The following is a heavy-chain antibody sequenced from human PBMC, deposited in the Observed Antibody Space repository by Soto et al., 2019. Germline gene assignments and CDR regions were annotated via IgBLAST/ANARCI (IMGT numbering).Heavy chain of an antibody. D-gene: IGHD3-10*01. CDR3: ARLRVGFGELLTY. Sequence: GESLKISCKGSGYRFSSYWIGWVRQMPGKGLEWMGIIYAGDSDTRYSPSFQGQVTISADKSFSTAYLQWSSLKASDTAMYYCARLRVGFGELLTYWGQGTLVTVSS. J-gene: IGHJ4*02. CDR1: GYRFSSYW. V-gene: IGHV5-51*01. CDR2: IYAGDSDT.